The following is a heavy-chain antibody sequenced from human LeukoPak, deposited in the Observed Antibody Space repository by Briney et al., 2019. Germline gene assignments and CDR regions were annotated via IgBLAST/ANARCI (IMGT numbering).Heavy chain of an antibody. CDR1: GGSISTSNYY. CDR2: IFYSGST. CDR3: ARDRILTGYLNNWFDP. D-gene: IGHD3-9*01. Sequence: PSETLSLTCTVSGGSISTSNYYWGWIRQPPGKGLEWIGNIFYSGSTYYSPSLKSRVTISLDTSRNQFSLKLSSVTAADTAVYYCARDRILTGYLNNWFDPWGQGTLVTVSS. V-gene: IGHV4-39*07. J-gene: IGHJ5*02.